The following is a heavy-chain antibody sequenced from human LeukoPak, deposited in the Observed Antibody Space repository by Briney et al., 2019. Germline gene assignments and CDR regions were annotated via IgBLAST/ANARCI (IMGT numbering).Heavy chain of an antibody. Sequence: GGSLRLSCAASGFTFSSYAMSWVRQAPGKGLVWVSQINSEGRDASYADSVKGRFTISRDNAKNTLYLQLNSLRAEDTAVYYCIRSGGDGNWGYWGQGTLVTVSS. J-gene: IGHJ4*02. CDR1: GFTFSSYA. D-gene: IGHD2-21*02. CDR3: IRSGGDGNWGY. V-gene: IGHV3-74*01. CDR2: INSEGRDA.